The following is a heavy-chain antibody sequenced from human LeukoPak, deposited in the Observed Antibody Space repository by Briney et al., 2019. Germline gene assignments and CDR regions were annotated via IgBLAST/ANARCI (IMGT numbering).Heavy chain of an antibody. J-gene: IGHJ6*03. CDR3: ARDSWDIVVVPAATLRNYYYYYMDV. D-gene: IGHD2-2*01. CDR1: GFTFSSYA. CDR2: ISYDGSNK. Sequence: GRSLRLSYAASGFTFSSYAMHWVRQAPGKGLEWVAVISYDGSNKYYADSVKGRFTISRDNSKNTLYLQMNSLRAEDTAVYYCARDSWDIVVVPAATLRNYYYYYMDVWGKGTTVTVSS. V-gene: IGHV3-30*01.